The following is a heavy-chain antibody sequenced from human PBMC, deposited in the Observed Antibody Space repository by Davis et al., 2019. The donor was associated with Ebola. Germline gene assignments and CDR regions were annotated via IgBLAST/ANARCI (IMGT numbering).Heavy chain of an antibody. CDR1: GFTFSSYG. Sequence: GGSLRLSCAASGFTFSSYGMHWVRQAPGKGLEWVAVISYDGSNKYYADSVKGRFTISRDNSKNTLYLQMNSLRAEDTAVYYCAKDQAAMVRIVDYWGQGTLVTVSS. CDR2: ISYDGSNK. V-gene: IGHV3-30*18. J-gene: IGHJ4*02. CDR3: AKDQAAMVRIVDY. D-gene: IGHD5-18*01.